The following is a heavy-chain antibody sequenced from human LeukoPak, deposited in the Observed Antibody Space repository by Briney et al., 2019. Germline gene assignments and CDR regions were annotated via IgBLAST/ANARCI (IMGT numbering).Heavy chain of an antibody. Sequence: PGESLKISCKGSGYSLTSYWIGWVRQMPGKGLEWMGIIYPGDSDTRYSPSFQGQVTISADKSISTAYLQWSSLKASDTAMYYCARHHEYCSGGSCYGVWFDPWGQGTLVTVSS. CDR3: ARHHEYCSGGSCYGVWFDP. CDR2: IYPGDSDT. J-gene: IGHJ5*02. CDR1: GYSLTSYW. V-gene: IGHV5-51*01. D-gene: IGHD2-15*01.